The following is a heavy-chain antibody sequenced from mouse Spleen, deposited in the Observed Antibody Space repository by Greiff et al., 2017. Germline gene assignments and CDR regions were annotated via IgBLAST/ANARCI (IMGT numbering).Heavy chain of an antibody. J-gene: IGHJ1*01. D-gene: IGHD1-1*01. CDR3: AKLLPRDV. CDR1: GYTFTSYG. CDR2: IYPRSGNT. Sequence: QVHVKQSGAELARPGASVKLSCKASGYTFTSYGISWVKQRTGQGLEWIGEIYPRSGNTYYNEKFKGKATLTADKSSSTAYMELRSLTSEDSAVYFCAKLLPRDVWGAGTTVTVSS. V-gene: IGHV1-81*01.